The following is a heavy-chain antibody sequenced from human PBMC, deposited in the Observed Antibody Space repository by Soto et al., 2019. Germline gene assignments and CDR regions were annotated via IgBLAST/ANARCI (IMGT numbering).Heavy chain of an antibody. J-gene: IGHJ4*02. V-gene: IGHV4-39*01. D-gene: IGHD3-22*01. CDR2: HYYSGTT. Sequence: PSETLXLTCSVSGGSISSSTYYWGWIRQSPRRGLEWIGSHYYSGTTYYNPSLKSRVTVSVDTSKNQFSLRLNSVTAADTAVYYCALRSMAVVSEYWGQGTLVTVSS. CDR1: GGSISSSTYY. CDR3: ALRSMAVVSEY.